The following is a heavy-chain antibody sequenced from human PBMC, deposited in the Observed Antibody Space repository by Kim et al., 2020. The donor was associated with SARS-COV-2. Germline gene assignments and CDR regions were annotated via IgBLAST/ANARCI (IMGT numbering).Heavy chain of an antibody. CDR2: IWYDESKK. J-gene: IGHJ4*02. CDR1: GFTFSSYG. CDR3: ARDFSYSKKGPDY. Sequence: GGSLRLSCAASGFTFSSYGMHWVRQAPDKGLEWVADIWYDESKKYCADSVKGRFTISRDNSKNTLYLQMNSLRAEDTAVHYCARDFSYSKKGPDYWGRGTLVSVSS. D-gene: IGHD4-4*01. V-gene: IGHV3-33*01.